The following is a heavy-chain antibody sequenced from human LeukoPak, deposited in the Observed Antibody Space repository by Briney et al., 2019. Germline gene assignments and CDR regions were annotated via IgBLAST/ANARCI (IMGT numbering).Heavy chain of an antibody. CDR1: GYTVTSYY. D-gene: IGHD3-22*01. CDR2: INPSGGSA. V-gene: IGHV1-46*01. J-gene: IGHJ4*02. Sequence: ASVKVSCKASGYTVTSYYMHWVRQAPGQGLEWMGIINPSGGSASYAQKFQGRVTMTRDTSTSTVYMEVSSLRSEDTAVYYCARDVASSGYYWDWGQGTLVTVSS. CDR3: ARDVASSGYYWD.